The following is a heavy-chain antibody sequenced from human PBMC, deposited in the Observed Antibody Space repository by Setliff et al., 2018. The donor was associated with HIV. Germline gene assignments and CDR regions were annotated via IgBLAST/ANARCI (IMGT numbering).Heavy chain of an antibody. CDR3: ARHICGTTACYAVDV. CDR1: EFTFSVYA. Sequence: VGSLRLSCAASEFTFSVYAMSWLRQAPGKGLEWVSGISGSGSSTYYADSVKGRFTISVDTSKNQFSLKLSSVTAADTAAYYCARHICGTTACYAVDVWGPGTMVTVSS. J-gene: IGHJ3*01. V-gene: IGHV3-23*01. D-gene: IGHD2-2*01. CDR2: ISGSGSST.